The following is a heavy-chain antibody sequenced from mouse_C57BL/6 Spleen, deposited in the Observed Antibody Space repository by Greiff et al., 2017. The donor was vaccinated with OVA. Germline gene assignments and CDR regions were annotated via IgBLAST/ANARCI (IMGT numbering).Heavy chain of an antibody. Sequence: VQLQQSGAELVQPGASVKLSCKASGYTFTSYWMQWVKQRPGQGLEWIGETDPSDSYTNFNQKFKGKTTLTVDPSSSTAYMQLSSLTSEDSAVYYCGRSGGSAMDDWGQGTSVTVSS. CDR2: TDPSDSYT. CDR1: GYTFTSYW. V-gene: IGHV1-50*01. D-gene: IGHD3-1*01. CDR3: GRSGGSAMDD. J-gene: IGHJ4*01.